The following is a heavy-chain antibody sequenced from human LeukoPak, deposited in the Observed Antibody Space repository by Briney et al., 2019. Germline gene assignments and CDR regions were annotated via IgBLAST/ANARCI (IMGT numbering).Heavy chain of an antibody. CDR2: IYSGGST. V-gene: IGHV3-66*01. CDR1: GFTVSSNY. D-gene: IGHD3-22*01. Sequence: PGGSVRLSCAASGFTVSSNYMSWVRQAPGKGLEWVSVIYSGGSTYYADSVKGRFTISRDNSKNTLYLQMNSLRAEDTAVYYCARGLRISYYDSSGYYGYWGQGTLVTVSS. J-gene: IGHJ4*02. CDR3: ARGLRISYYDSSGYYGY.